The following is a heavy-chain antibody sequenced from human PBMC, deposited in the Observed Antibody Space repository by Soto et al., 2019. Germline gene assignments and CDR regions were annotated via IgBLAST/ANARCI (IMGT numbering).Heavy chain of an antibody. J-gene: IGHJ5*02. D-gene: IGHD3-9*01. CDR3: ARGPATIFSPFDP. V-gene: IGHV4-59*01. Sequence: SETLSLTCNVSGNSISSYFRSWIRQTPGKGLEWIGFIYDSGDTKYNPSLESRATISVDTSKNQFSLKLSSVTAADTAVYYCARGPATIFSPFDPWGQGTLVTVSS. CDR1: GNSISSYF. CDR2: IYDSGDT.